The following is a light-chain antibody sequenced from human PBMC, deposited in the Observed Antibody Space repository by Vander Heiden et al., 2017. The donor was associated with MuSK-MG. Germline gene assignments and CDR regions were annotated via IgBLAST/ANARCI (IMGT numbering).Light chain of an antibody. Sequence: DIQTTQSPSTLSAAVGDRVTITCRASQTISSWLAWYQQKPGKAPKLLIYKASSLESGVPSRFSGSGSGTEFTLTISSLQPDDFATYYCQQYNSYLYTFGQGTKLESK. CDR1: QTISSW. CDR3: QQYNSYLYT. J-gene: IGKJ2*01. CDR2: KAS. V-gene: IGKV1-5*03.